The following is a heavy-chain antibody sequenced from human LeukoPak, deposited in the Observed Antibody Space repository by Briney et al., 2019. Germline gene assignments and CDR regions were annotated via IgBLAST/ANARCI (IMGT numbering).Heavy chain of an antibody. Sequence: SETLSLTCTVSGGSINAYYWSWIRQPPGKGLEWIGYIYHSGSTYYNPSLKSRVTISVDRSKNQFSLKLSSVTAADTAVYYCARDFAGDYGMDVWGQGTTVTVSS. CDR2: IYHSGST. D-gene: IGHD1-1*01. V-gene: IGHV4-30-2*01. CDR3: ARDFAGDYGMDV. J-gene: IGHJ6*02. CDR1: GGSINAYY.